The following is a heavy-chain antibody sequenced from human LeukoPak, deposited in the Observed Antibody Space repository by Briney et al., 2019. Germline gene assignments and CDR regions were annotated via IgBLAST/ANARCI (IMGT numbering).Heavy chain of an antibody. Sequence: ASMKVSCKASGYTFINYGVSWVRQAPGQGHEWMGWISGYNGNTNYAQNIQGRVTMTTDTSTSTGYLELRSLRSDDAAVYFCSRGPYCGGDCSASDSFDIWGQGTMVTVSS. CDR2: ISGYNGNT. CDR3: SRGPYCGGDCSASDSFDI. D-gene: IGHD2-21*02. J-gene: IGHJ3*02. CDR1: GYTFINYG. V-gene: IGHV1-18*01.